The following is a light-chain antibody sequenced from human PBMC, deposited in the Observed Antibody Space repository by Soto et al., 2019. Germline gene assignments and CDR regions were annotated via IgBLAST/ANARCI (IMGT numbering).Light chain of an antibody. V-gene: IGLV2-23*01. Sequence: QSVLTQPASVSGSPGQSITISCTGTSSDVGSYNLVSWYQQHPGKAPKLMIYEGSKRPSGVSNRFSGSKSGNTASLTISGLQAEEEADYYCCSYAGSSTHVVFGGGTQLTVL. CDR2: EGS. CDR3: CSYAGSSTHVV. CDR1: SSDVGSYNL. J-gene: IGLJ2*01.